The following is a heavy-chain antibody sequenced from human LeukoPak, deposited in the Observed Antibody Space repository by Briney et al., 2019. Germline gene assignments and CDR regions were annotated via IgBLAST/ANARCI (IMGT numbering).Heavy chain of an antibody. CDR1: GFTFSSYS. D-gene: IGHD6-19*01. V-gene: IGHV3-21*01. J-gene: IGHJ3*02. Sequence: GGSLRLSCAASGFTFSSYSMNCVRQAPGKGLEWVSSISSSSSYIYYADSVKGRFTISRDNAKNSLYLQMNSLRAEDTAVYYCARGLAGMIAFDIWGQGTMVTVSS. CDR3: ARGLAGMIAFDI. CDR2: ISSSSSYI.